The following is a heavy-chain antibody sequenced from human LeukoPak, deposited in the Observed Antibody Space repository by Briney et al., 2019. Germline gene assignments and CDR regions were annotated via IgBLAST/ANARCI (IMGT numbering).Heavy chain of an antibody. Sequence: GASVKVSFKASGYTFTIYGISWVRQAPGQGLEWMGWISAYNGNTNYAQKLQARVTMTTDTSTSTAYMELRSLRSDDTAVYYCARVPYSSGWYPDFDYWGQGTLVTVSS. V-gene: IGHV1-18*01. CDR2: ISAYNGNT. CDR1: GYTFTIYG. D-gene: IGHD6-19*01. CDR3: ARVPYSSGWYPDFDY. J-gene: IGHJ4*02.